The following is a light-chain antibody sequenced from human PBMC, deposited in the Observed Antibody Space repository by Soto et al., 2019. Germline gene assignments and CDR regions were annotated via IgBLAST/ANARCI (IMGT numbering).Light chain of an antibody. Sequence: QSALTQPASVSGSPGQSITISCTGTSSDVGRYNYVSWFQQHPGKAPKLMIFEVSTRPSGVSNRFSGSKSGNTASLTISGLQIEDEADYYCCSYTSSTTAVFGAGTKLTVL. CDR3: CSYTSSTTAV. J-gene: IGLJ2*01. CDR2: EVS. CDR1: SSDVGRYNY. V-gene: IGLV2-14*01.